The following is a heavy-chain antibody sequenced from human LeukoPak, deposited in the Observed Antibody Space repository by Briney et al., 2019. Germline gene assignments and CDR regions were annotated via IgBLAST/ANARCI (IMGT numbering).Heavy chain of an antibody. Sequence: GGSLRLSCAASGFTFSDYYMSWIRQAPGKGLEWVSYISSSGSTIYYADSVKGRFTISIDNAENSLYVQLNSLRAEDTAVYYCARDHHGRLELRGRGDYWGQGTLDTVCS. J-gene: IGHJ4*02. V-gene: IGHV3-11*04. CDR3: ARDHHGRLELRGRGDY. CDR2: ISSSGSTI. CDR1: GFTFSDYY. D-gene: IGHD1-7*01.